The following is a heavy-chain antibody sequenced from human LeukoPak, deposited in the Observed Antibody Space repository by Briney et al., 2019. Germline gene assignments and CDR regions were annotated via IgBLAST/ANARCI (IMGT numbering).Heavy chain of an antibody. J-gene: IGHJ4*02. V-gene: IGHV4-30-4*01. CDR1: GGSISSGVYY. CDR3: ASHDFWSGFRE. Sequence: SETLSLTCTVSGGSISSGVYYWSWIRQPPGKGLEWIGYIYYSGSTYYNPSLKSRVTISVDTSKNQFSLKLSSVTAADTAVYYCASHDFWSGFREWGQGTLVTVSS. CDR2: IYYSGST. D-gene: IGHD3-3*01.